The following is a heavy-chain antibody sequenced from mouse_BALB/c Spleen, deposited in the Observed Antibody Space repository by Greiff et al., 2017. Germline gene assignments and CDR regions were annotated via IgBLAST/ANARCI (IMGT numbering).Heavy chain of an antibody. CDR3: ARFTTGYYFDY. CDR1: GFAFSSYD. CDR2: ISSGGGST. D-gene: IGHD2-12*01. V-gene: IGHV5-12-1*01. Sequence: EVMLVESGGGLVKPGGSLKLSCAASGFAFSSYDMSWVRQTPEKRLEWVAYISSGGGSTYYPDTVKGRFTISRDNAKNTLYLQMSSLKSEDTAMYYCARFTTGYYFDYWGQGTTLTVSS. J-gene: IGHJ2*01.